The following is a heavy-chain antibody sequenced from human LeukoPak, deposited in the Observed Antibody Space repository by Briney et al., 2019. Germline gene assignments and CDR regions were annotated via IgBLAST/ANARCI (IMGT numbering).Heavy chain of an antibody. Sequence: SGGSLRLSCAASGFTFSSYSMNWVRQAPGKGLEWVSSISSSSSYIYYADSVKGRFTISRDNAKNSLYLQMNSLRAEDTAVYYCARDREYCFSTSCYEPFDYWGQGTLVTVSS. V-gene: IGHV3-21*01. CDR1: GFTFSSYS. CDR3: ARDREYCFSTSCYEPFDY. CDR2: ISSSSSYI. D-gene: IGHD2-2*01. J-gene: IGHJ4*02.